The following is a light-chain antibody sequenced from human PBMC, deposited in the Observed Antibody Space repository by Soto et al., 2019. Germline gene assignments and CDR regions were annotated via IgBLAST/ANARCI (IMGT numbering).Light chain of an antibody. V-gene: IGKV1-27*01. Sequence: DIQMTQSPSSLSASVGDRVTITCRASQGINNYLAWYQQRPGKVPRLLIYAASTLQSGVPSRFSGSVSGTYFALTITRLQPEDVATYYCQKYDKAPWTVVQGTQV. CDR1: QGINNY. CDR2: AAS. CDR3: QKYDKAPWT. J-gene: IGKJ1*01.